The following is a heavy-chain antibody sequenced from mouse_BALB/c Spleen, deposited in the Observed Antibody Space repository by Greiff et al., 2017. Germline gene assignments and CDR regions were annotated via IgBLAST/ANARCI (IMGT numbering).Heavy chain of an antibody. Sequence: VQLQQSGAELVRPGTSVKISCKASGYTFTNYWLGWVKQRPGHGLEWIGDIYPGGGYTNYNEKFKGKATLTADTSSSTAYMQLSSLTSEDSAVYFCARVPYYGNYDEFAYWGQGTLVTVSA. V-gene: IGHV1-63*02. CDR1: GYTFTNYW. D-gene: IGHD2-10*01. CDR2: IYPGGGYT. CDR3: ARVPYYGNYDEFAY. J-gene: IGHJ3*01.